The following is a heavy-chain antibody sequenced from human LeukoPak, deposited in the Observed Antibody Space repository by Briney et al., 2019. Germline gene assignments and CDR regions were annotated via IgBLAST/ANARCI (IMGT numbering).Heavy chain of an antibody. CDR3: AGGREVGATKRSSFGY. Sequence: ASVKVSCKASGGTFSSYAISWVRQATGQGLEWMGRIIPILGIANYAQKFQGRVTITADKSTSTAYMELSSLRSEDTAVYYCAGGREVGATKRSSFGYWGQGTLVTVSS. CDR1: GGTFSSYA. D-gene: IGHD1-26*01. J-gene: IGHJ4*02. CDR2: IIPILGIA. V-gene: IGHV1-69*04.